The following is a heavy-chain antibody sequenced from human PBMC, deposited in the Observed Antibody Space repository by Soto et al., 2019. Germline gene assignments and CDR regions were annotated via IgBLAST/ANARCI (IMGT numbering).Heavy chain of an antibody. CDR3: ASVVQSHNWTDRYFDY. CDR2: IIPIFGTA. Sequence: QVQLVQSGAEVKKPGSSVKVSCKASGGTFSSYAISWVRQAPGQGLEWMGGIIPIFGTANYAQKFQGRVTITADESTSXAYMELSSLRSEDTAVYYCASVVQSHNWTDRYFDYWGQGTLVTVSS. D-gene: IGHD1-1*01. J-gene: IGHJ4*02. CDR1: GGTFSSYA. V-gene: IGHV1-69*12.